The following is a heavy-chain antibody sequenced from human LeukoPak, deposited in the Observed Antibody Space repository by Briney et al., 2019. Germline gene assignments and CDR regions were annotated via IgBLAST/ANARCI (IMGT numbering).Heavy chain of an antibody. V-gene: IGHV3-30*18. J-gene: IGHJ6*02. Sequence: GRSLRLSCAASGFTFSSYGMHGVRQAPGKGLEWVAVISKDGSNKYYADSVKGRFTISRDNSRTTLYLQLNTLTAEDTPVYYCAKDRGAGEYDSSGYSFSPYLDVWGQGTTVTVSS. CDR3: AKDRGAGEYDSSGYSFSPYLDV. D-gene: IGHD3-22*01. CDR2: ISKDGSNK. CDR1: GFTFSSYG.